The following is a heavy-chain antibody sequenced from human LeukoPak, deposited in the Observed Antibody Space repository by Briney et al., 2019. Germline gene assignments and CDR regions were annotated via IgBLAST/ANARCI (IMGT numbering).Heavy chain of an antibody. D-gene: IGHD4-17*01. CDR3: ARGSDYGDYGYFDL. CDR2: IYSGGST. J-gene: IGHJ2*01. Sequence: GGSLRLSCAPSGFTVSSNYMSWVRQAPGKGLEWVSVIYSGGSTYYADSVKGRFTISRDNSKNTLYLQMNSLRAEDTAVYYCARGSDYGDYGYFDLWGRGTLVTVSS. V-gene: IGHV3-53*01. CDR1: GFTVSSNY.